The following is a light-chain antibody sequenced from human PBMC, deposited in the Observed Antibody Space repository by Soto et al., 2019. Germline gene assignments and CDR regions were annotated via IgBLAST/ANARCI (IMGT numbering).Light chain of an antibody. CDR1: QSVRSN. CDR2: GAS. Sequence: IVMTQSPATLSVSPGERVTLSCRASQSVRSNLAWYQQRPGQAPRLLIYGASSRATGIPARFSGSGSGTEFTLIISSLQSEDFAVYYCQHYNNWPPWTFGQGTKV. J-gene: IGKJ1*01. CDR3: QHYNNWPPWT. V-gene: IGKV3-15*01.